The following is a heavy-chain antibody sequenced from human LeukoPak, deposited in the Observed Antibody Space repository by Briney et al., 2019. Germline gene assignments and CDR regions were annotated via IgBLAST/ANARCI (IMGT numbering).Heavy chain of an antibody. D-gene: IGHD2-15*01. CDR1: GYTFTGYY. CDR2: INPNSGGT. Sequence: ASVKVSCKASGYTFTGYYMHWVRQAPGQGLEWMGWINPNSGGTNYAQKFQGRVTMTRDTSISTAYMKLSRLRSDDTAVYYCARSMSRYCSGGSCYFDYWGQGTLVTVSS. V-gene: IGHV1-2*02. CDR3: ARSMSRYCSGGSCYFDY. J-gene: IGHJ4*02.